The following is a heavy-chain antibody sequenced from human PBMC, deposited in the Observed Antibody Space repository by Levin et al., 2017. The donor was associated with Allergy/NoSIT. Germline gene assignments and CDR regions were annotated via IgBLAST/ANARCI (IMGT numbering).Heavy chain of an antibody. J-gene: IGHJ4*02. CDR1: GGSFSGYY. CDR2: INHSGST. V-gene: IGHV4-34*01. D-gene: IGHD3-10*01. Sequence: PSETLSLTCAVYGGSFSGYYWSWIRQPPGKGLEWIGEINHSGSTNYNPSLKSRVTISVDTSKNQFSLKLSSVTAADTAVYYCASDRSMVRGVKGRSWFDYWGQGTLVTVSS. CDR3: ASDRSMVRGVKGRSWFDY.